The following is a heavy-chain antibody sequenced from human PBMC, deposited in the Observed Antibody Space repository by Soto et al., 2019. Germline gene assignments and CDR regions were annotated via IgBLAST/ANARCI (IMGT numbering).Heavy chain of an antibody. J-gene: IGHJ4*02. CDR2: ISSSSSNI. CDR1: GFTFSDYY. V-gene: IGHV3-11*04. CDR3: ERAPAYIVARLCFDY. D-gene: IGHD5-12*01. Sequence: GGSLRLSCAASGFTFSDYYMSWIRQAPGKGLEWVSSISSSSSNIYYADSVKGRFTISRDNAKNSLYLQMNSLRAEDTAVYYCERAPAYIVARLCFDYWGQGTLVNVS.